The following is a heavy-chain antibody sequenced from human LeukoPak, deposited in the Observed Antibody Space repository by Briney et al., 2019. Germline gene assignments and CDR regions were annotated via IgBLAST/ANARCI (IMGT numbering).Heavy chain of an antibody. CDR3: ARGSYKGSTSCCYLDY. CDR2: ISSSGSYI. CDR1: GFTFSSYS. V-gene: IGHV3-21*01. J-gene: IGHJ4*02. D-gene: IGHD2-2*01. Sequence: SGGSLRLSCAASGFTFSSYSMNCVRQAPGKGLEWVSSISSSGSYIYYADSVKGRFTISRDNAKNSLYLQMNSLRAEDTAVYYCARGSYKGSTSCCYLDYWGQGTLVTVSS.